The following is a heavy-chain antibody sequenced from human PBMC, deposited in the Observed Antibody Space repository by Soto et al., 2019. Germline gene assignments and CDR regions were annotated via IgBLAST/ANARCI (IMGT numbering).Heavy chain of an antibody. CDR2: IKQDGSEK. V-gene: IGHV3-7*01. CDR1: GFTFSSYW. Sequence: HPGGSLRLSCAASGFTFSSYWMSWVRQAPGKGLEWVANIKQDGSEKYYVDSVKGRFTISRDNAKNSLYLQMNSLRAEDTAVYYCARLVKDIVVVPAAFLDYWGQGTLVTVSS. D-gene: IGHD2-2*01. J-gene: IGHJ4*02. CDR3: ARLVKDIVVVPAAFLDY.